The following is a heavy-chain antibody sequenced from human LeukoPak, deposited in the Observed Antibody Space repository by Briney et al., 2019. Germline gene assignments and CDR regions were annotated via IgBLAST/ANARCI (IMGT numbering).Heavy chain of an antibody. CDR1: GGSFSGYY. Sequence: PSETLSLTCAVYGGSFSGYYWSWIRQPPGKGLEWIGEINHSGSTNYNPSLKSRVTISVDTSKNQFSLKLSSVTAADTAVYYCAREDVKGHNYYYYGMDVWGQGTTVTVSS. V-gene: IGHV4-34*01. J-gene: IGHJ6*02. CDR3: AREDVKGHNYYYYGMDV. D-gene: IGHD2-15*01. CDR2: INHSGST.